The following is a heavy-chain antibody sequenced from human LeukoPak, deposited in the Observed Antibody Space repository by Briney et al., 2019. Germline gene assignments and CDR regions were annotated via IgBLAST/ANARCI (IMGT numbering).Heavy chain of an antibody. CDR1: GYSLSSGYY. V-gene: IGHV4-38-2*02. CDR3: ARSSYYYYMDV. CDR2: IYHSGST. Sequence: SETLSLTCTVSGYSLSSGYYWGWIRQPPGKGLEWIGSIYHSGSTYYNPSLKSRVTISVDTSKNQFSLKLSSVTAADTAVYYCARSSYYYYMDVWGKGTTVTVSS. J-gene: IGHJ6*03.